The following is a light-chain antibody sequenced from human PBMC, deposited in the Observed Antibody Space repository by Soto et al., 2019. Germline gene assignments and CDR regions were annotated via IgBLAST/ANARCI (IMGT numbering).Light chain of an antibody. Sequence: EIVLTQSPCSLSLYPGERASLSCRAGQSVSSSYLAWYQQKPGQAPRLLIYGASSRATGIPDRFSGSGSGTDFTLTISRLEPEDFAIYYCQQYNKWPRTFGQGTKVDIK. V-gene: IGKV3-20*01. CDR1: QSVSSSY. CDR3: QQYNKWPRT. CDR2: GAS. J-gene: IGKJ1*01.